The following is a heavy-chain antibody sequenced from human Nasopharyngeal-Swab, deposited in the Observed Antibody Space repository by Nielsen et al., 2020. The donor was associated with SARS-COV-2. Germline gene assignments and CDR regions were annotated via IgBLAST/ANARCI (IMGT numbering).Heavy chain of an antibody. CDR3: ARGRRVATIFHGWAPYYMDV. V-gene: IGHV4-34*01. CDR2: INHSGST. Sequence: RQAPGKGLEWIGEINHSGSTNYSPSLKSRVTISVDTSKDQFSLKLSSVTAADTAVYYCARGRRVATIFHGWAPYYMDVWGKGTTVTVSS. D-gene: IGHD5-12*01. J-gene: IGHJ6*03.